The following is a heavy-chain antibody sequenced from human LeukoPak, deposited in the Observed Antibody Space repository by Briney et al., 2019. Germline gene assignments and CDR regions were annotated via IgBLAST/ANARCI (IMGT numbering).Heavy chain of an antibody. Sequence: GGSLRLSCAASGFTFSSYAMSWVRQAPGKGLEWVSAISGSGGSTYYADSVKGRFTISRDNAKSSLYLQMNILRAEDTAVYYCSRSLDYLGQGALVTVSS. V-gene: IGHV3-23*01. J-gene: IGHJ4*02. CDR2: ISGSGGST. CDR1: GFTFSSYA. CDR3: SRSLDY.